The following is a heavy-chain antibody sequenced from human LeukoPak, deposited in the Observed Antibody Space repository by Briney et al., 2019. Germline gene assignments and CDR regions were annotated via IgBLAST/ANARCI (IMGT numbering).Heavy chain of an antibody. CDR2: IYHSGST. CDR1: GYSISSGYY. V-gene: IGHV4-38-2*02. Sequence: SETLSLTCTVSGYSISSGYYWGWIRQPPGKGLEWIGSIYHSGSTYYNPSLKSRVTISVDTSKNQFSLKLSSVTAADTAVYYCARRRYYDSSGEGFDYWGQGTLVTVSS. D-gene: IGHD3-22*01. CDR3: ARRRYYDSSGEGFDY. J-gene: IGHJ4*02.